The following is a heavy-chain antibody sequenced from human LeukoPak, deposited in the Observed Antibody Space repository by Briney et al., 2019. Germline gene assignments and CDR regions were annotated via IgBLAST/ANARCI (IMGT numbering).Heavy chain of an antibody. CDR2: ISGSGGST. Sequence: GGSLRLSCAALGFPFSSFAMSWVRQAPGKGLEWVPAISGSGGSTYYADSVKGRFTISRDNSKNTLYLQMNSLRAEDTARYYCTKASWEGVTTTYFDYWGQGTLVPVSS. V-gene: IGHV3-23*01. D-gene: IGHD1-26*01. J-gene: IGHJ4*02. CDR3: TKASWEGVTTTYFDY. CDR1: GFPFSSFA.